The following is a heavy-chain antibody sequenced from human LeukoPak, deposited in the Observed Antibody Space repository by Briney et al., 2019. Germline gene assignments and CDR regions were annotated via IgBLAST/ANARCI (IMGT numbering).Heavy chain of an antibody. J-gene: IGHJ4*02. CDR2: ISSSSTYI. Sequence: KPGGSLRLSCAASGFSFSSYTMNWVRQAPGKGLEWVSIISSSSTYIYYADSVKGRFTISRDNAKNALYLQMNGLRVEDTAVYYCARDGRCGGDCYASWGQGTLVTVSS. D-gene: IGHD2-21*02. CDR1: GFSFSSYT. V-gene: IGHV3-21*01. CDR3: ARDGRCGGDCYAS.